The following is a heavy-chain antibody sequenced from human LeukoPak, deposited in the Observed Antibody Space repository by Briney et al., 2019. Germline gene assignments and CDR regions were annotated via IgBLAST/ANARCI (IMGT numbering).Heavy chain of an antibody. J-gene: IGHJ3*02. Sequence: SETLSLTCTVSGGSISSYYWSWIRQPPGKGLEWIGYIYYSGSTYYNPSLKSRVTISVDTSKNQFSLKLSSVTAADTAVYYCARGLVTAIYAFDIWGQGTMVTVSS. V-gene: IGHV4-59*12. CDR3: ARGLVTAIYAFDI. CDR1: GGSISSYY. D-gene: IGHD2-21*02. CDR2: IYYSGST.